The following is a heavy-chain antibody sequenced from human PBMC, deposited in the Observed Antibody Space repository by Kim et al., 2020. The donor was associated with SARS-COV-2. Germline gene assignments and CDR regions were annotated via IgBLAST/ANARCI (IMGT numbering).Heavy chain of an antibody. CDR3: ATEGGIYGSGSYGLFDY. CDR1: GYTFTGYY. V-gene: IGHV1-2*02. J-gene: IGHJ4*02. CDR2: INPNSGGT. D-gene: IGHD3-10*01. Sequence: ASVKVSCKASGYTFTGYYMHWVRQAPGQGLEWMGWINPNSGGTNYAQKFQGRVTMTRDTSISTAYMELSRLRSDDTAVYYCATEGGIYGSGSYGLFDYWGQGTLGPVSS.